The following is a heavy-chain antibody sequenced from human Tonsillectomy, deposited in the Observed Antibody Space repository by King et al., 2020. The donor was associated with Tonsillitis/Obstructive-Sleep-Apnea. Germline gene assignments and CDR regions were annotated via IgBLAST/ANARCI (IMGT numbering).Heavy chain of an antibody. CDR3: AHSGYSGYDLRVYFDY. V-gene: IGHV2-5*02. J-gene: IGHJ4*02. CDR2: IYWDDDK. Sequence: TLKESGPTLVKPTQTLTLTCTFSGFSLSTSGVGVGWIRQPPGKALEWLALIYWDDDKRYSPSLKSRLTIPKDTSKNQVVLTMTNMDPVDTATYYCAHSGYSGYDLRVYFDYWGQGTLVTVSS. D-gene: IGHD5-12*01. CDR1: GFSLSTSGVG.